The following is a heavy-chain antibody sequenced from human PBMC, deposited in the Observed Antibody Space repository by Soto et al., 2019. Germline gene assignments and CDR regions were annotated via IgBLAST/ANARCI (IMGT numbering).Heavy chain of an antibody. D-gene: IGHD4-4*01. CDR1: GYSFTSYW. V-gene: IGHV5-10-1*01. CDR2: IDPSDSYT. J-gene: IGHJ6*02. CDR3: ARNTVTTRDYYYGMDV. Sequence: GESLKISCKGSGYSFTSYWISWVRQMPWKGLEWMGRIDPSDSYTNYSPSFQGHVTISADKSISTAYLQWSSLKASDTAMYYCARNTVTTRDYYYGMDVWGQGTTVTV.